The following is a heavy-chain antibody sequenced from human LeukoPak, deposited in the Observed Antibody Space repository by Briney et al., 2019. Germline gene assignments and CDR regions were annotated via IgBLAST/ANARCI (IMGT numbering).Heavy chain of an antibody. Sequence: PGGSLRLSCAASGFTFSSYSMTWVRQAPGKGLEWVSYISSSTSTIYYADSVKGRFTISRDNAKNSLYLQMNSLRVEDTAVYYCARGYGDIDYWGQGTLVTVSS. CDR2: ISSSTSTI. V-gene: IGHV3-48*01. CDR3: ARGYGDIDY. CDR1: GFTFSSYS. D-gene: IGHD4-17*01. J-gene: IGHJ4*02.